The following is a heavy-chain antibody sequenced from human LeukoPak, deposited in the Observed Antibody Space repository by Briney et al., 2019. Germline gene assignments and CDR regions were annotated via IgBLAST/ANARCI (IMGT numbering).Heavy chain of an antibody. J-gene: IGHJ6*03. D-gene: IGHD1-7*01. CDR1: GGSFSHYY. V-gene: IGHV4-34*01. CDR2: INDSGTI. CDR3: ARRWNYGRNYYIDV. Sequence: SETLSLTCAVYGGSFSHYYWSWIRQSPGMGLEWIGEINDSGTINYNPSLMSRVTISVDKSKNQFSLKLTSATAADAAVYYCARRWNYGRNYYIDVWGKGATVSVSS.